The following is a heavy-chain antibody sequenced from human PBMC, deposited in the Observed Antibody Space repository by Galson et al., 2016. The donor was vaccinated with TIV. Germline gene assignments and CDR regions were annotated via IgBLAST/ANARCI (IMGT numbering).Heavy chain of an antibody. CDR1: GFIFNSFA. V-gene: IGHV3-48*03. CDR3: ARLGMVDSTLVIDY. D-gene: IGHD2-15*01. J-gene: IGHJ4*02. Sequence: SLRLSCAASGFIFNSFAMSWVRQAPGKGLQWVSYMSGSGSVRYYADSVRGRFTISRDNAQNSLYLQMTSLRVEDTALYYCARLGMVDSTLVIDYWGQGTLVTVSS. CDR2: MSGSGSVR.